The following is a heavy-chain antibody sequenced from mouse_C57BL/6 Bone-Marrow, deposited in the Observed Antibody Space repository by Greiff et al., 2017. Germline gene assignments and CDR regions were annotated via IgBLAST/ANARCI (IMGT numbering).Heavy chain of an antibody. CDR1: GYSFTDYN. CDR2: INPNYGTT. V-gene: IGHV1-39*01. CDR3: ARSDGYYSYAMDY. Sequence: VQLKQSGPELVKPGASVKISCKASGYSFTDYNMNWVKQSNGKSLEWIGVINPNYGTTSYNQKFTGQATLTVDQSSSTAYMQLNSLPSEDSAVYYGARSDGYYSYAMDYWGQGTSGTVSS. J-gene: IGHJ4*01. D-gene: IGHD2-3*01.